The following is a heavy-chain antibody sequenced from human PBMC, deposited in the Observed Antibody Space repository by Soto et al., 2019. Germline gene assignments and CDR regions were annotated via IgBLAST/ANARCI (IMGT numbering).Heavy chain of an antibody. J-gene: IGHJ6*02. CDR1: GFTFSSYS. V-gene: IGHV3-21*05. D-gene: IGHD6-13*01. Sequence: EVQLVESGGGLVQPGGSLRLSCAASGFTFSSYSMNWVRQAPGKGLEWVSYISSSSSYIYYADSVKGRFTISRDNAKNSLYLQMNSLRAEDTAVYYCARDLLAAAGPCDVWGQGTTVTVSS. CDR3: ARDLLAAAGPCDV. CDR2: ISSSSSYI.